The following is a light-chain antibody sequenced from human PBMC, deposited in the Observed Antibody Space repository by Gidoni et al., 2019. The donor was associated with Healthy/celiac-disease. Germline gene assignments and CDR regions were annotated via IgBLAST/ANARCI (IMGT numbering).Light chain of an antibody. Sequence: EIVLTQSPGTLSLSPGERATLSCRASQSVSSNYLAWYQQKPGQAPRLLSYGASSRATGIPDRFSGSGSGTDFTLTISRLEPEDFAVYYCQQDGSSPQTFGQGTKVEIK. CDR2: GAS. CDR1: QSVSSNY. V-gene: IGKV3-20*01. CDR3: QQDGSSPQT. J-gene: IGKJ1*01.